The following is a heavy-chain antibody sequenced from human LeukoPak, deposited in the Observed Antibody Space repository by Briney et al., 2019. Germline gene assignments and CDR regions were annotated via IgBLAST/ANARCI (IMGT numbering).Heavy chain of an antibody. CDR1: GDSLSSYY. Sequence: SETLSLTCSVSGDSLSSYYWSWIRQPPGKGLEWIGYIYYSGSTNYNPSLKSRVTISVDTSKNQFSLKLSSVTAADTAVYYCAGTPKWFDHWGQGTLVTVSS. CDR3: AGTPKWFDH. J-gene: IGHJ5*02. D-gene: IGHD2-15*01. CDR2: IYYSGST. V-gene: IGHV4-59*01.